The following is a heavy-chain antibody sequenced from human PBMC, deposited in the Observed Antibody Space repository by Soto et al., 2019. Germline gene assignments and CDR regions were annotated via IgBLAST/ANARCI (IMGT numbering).Heavy chain of an antibody. V-gene: IGHV4-34*01. CDR1: GGSFSGHY. J-gene: IGHJ6*02. D-gene: IGHD6-6*01. CDR2: INHNGGT. Sequence: QVQLQQWGAGLLKPSETLSLTCAVYGGSFSGHYWSWIRQPPGKGLEWNGEINHNGGTNYNPSLKRQVSISVDTYKNQFSLNLNSVTDADTAVFYCASGGSRSVAARPRKYYYGMDVWGQGTTVTVSS. CDR3: ASGGSRSVAARPRKYYYGMDV.